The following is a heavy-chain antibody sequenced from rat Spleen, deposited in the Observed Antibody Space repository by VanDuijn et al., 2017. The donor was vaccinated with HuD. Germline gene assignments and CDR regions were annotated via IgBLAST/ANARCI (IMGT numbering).Heavy chain of an antibody. V-gene: IGHV5-31*01. D-gene: IGHD1-5*01. CDR2: ITNTGGST. J-gene: IGHJ4*01. CDR1: GFTFNNYW. Sequence: EVQLVESGGGLVQPGRSLKLSCVASGFTFNNYWMTWIRPAPGKGLEWVASITNTGGSTFYPDSVKGRFTISRDNAKNTLYLQMNSLRSEDTATYTCTRDYNWTIDAWSQGPSITVSS. CDR3: TRDYNWTIDA.